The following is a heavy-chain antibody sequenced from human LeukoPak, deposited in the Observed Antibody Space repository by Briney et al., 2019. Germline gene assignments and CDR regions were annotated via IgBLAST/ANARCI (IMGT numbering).Heavy chain of an antibody. J-gene: IGHJ4*02. D-gene: IGHD3-10*01. CDR1: GFTFTTYN. CDR3: VKEAYYGWGSSPTFYFDY. CDR2: IWYDGSNK. Sequence: GGSLRLSCAASGFTFTTYNIHWVRQAPGKGLEWVAIIWYDGSNKYYADSVKGRFTISRDNSRNTVFLQMNRLRPEDTAVYYCVKEAYYGWGSSPTFYFDYWGQGTRVTVSS. V-gene: IGHV3-30*02.